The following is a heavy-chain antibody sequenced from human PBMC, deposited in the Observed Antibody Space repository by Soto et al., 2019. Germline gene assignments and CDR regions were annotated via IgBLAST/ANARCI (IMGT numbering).Heavy chain of an antibody. Sequence: QVQLQESGPGLVKPSETLSLTCTVSGGSISSYYWSWIRQPPGKGLEWIGYIYYSGSTNYNPSLKSRVTRSVDTSKNQFSLKLSSVTAADTAVYYCASGGDVGKRGYYYYMDVWGKGTTVTVSS. J-gene: IGHJ6*03. CDR1: GGSISSYY. V-gene: IGHV4-59*01. CDR3: ASGGDVGKRGYYYYMDV. CDR2: IYYSGST. D-gene: IGHD2-21*01.